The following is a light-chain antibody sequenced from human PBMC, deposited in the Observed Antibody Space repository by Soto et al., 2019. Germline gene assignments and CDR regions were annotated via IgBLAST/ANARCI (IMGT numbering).Light chain of an antibody. CDR2: KAS. CDR3: QQYSSYYT. J-gene: IGKJ2*01. Sequence: DIQMTQSPSTLSASVGDRVTITCRASQSIISSLLAWYQQKPGKPPNLLIYKASTLQSWVPSRFSGSGSGTEFTLTISSLQPDDFAIYGCQQYSSYYTFGQGTKVEIK. V-gene: IGKV1-5*03. CDR1: QSIISSL.